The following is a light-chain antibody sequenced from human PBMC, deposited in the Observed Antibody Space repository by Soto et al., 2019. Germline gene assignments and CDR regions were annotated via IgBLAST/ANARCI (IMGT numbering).Light chain of an antibody. Sequence: QSALTQPPAASGSPGQSVTISCTGTSSDVGGYNYVSWYQHHPGKAPKRIIYEGYKRPSGVPDRFSGSKSGNTAALTVSGLQCEDEDDYYCSSYVGTNSYVFGTGTKVTVL. J-gene: IGLJ1*01. CDR3: SSYVGTNSYV. CDR1: SSDVGGYNY. V-gene: IGLV2-8*01. CDR2: EGY.